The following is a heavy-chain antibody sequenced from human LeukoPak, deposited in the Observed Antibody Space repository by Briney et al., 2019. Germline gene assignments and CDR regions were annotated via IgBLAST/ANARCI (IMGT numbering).Heavy chain of an antibody. D-gene: IGHD6-19*01. J-gene: IGHJ4*02. CDR3: AKAKRALAVAGRDLDY. V-gene: IGHV3-23*01. Sequence: GGSLELSCAASGFTLSSYAMSWVRQPPGKGLEWFSAISGSGGSTYYADSVKGRFTISRDNSKNTLYLQMNSLRAEDTAVYYCAKAKRALAVAGRDLDYWGQGTLVTVSS. CDR2: ISGSGGST. CDR1: GFTLSSYA.